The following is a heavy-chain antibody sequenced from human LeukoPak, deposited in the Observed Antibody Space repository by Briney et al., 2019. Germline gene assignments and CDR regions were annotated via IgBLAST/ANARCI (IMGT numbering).Heavy chain of an antibody. D-gene: IGHD2-2*01. CDR3: ATPYCSSISCLDVFNI. Sequence: SQTLSLTCSVSGVSISDGRYYWTWIRQHPGKGLEWIGYKYYSGSANYNPSLKSRLTISVDTSKSQFSLQLSSVTAADTAMYYCATPYCSSISCLDVFNIWGQGTMVTVSS. J-gene: IGHJ3*02. CDR1: GVSISDGRYY. V-gene: IGHV4-31*03. CDR2: KYYSGSA.